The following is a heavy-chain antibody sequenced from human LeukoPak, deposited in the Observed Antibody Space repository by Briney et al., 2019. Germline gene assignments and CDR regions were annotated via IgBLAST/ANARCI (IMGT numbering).Heavy chain of an antibody. CDR3: GRHLHGSGYLFLL. CDR1: SGSISSASYY. D-gene: IGHD6-13*01. CDR2: IIYSGNT. Sequence: SETLSLTCTVSSGSISSASYYWGWIRQPPGKGLEWIGGIIYSGNTYYNPSLKSRVTISVDRTKNQFSLKVTSVTAADTAVYFCGRHLHGSGYLFLLWGQGTLVTVSS. V-gene: IGHV4-39*01. J-gene: IGHJ4*02.